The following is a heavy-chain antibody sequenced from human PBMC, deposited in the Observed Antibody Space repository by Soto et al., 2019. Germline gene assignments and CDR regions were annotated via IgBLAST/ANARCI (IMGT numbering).Heavy chain of an antibody. CDR2: ISSNDEE. J-gene: IGHJ6*02. Sequence: KESGPALVKPTETLTLTCTVSGFSLSNTKMGVSWIRQPPGKALEWLAHISSNDEESYSTSLKTRLTISRDTSKSRVVLTMTNMDPVDTATYYCARIGAICGVLTVDVWGQGSTVTVSS. CDR3: ARIGAICGVLTVDV. V-gene: IGHV2-26*01. D-gene: IGHD3-3*01. CDR1: GFSLSNTKMG.